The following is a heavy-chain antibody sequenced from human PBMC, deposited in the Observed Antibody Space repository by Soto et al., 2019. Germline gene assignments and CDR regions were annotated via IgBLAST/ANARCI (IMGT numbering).Heavy chain of an antibody. D-gene: IGHD3-10*01. J-gene: IGHJ6*02. Sequence: ASVKVSCKASGYTFTSYAMHWVRQAPGQSLEWMGWINAGNGNTKYSQKFQGRVTITADESTSTAYMGLTSLRSEDTAVYYCAREVYYGSGGNVGMDVWGQGTTVTVSS. CDR1: GYTFTSYA. V-gene: IGHV1-3*01. CDR3: AREVYYGSGGNVGMDV. CDR2: INAGNGNT.